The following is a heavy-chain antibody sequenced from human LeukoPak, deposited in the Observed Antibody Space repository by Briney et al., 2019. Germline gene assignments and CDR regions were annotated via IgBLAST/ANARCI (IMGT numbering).Heavy chain of an antibody. J-gene: IGHJ3*02. Sequence: GGSLRLSCAASGFTFSSYEMNWVRQAPGKGLEWVGRIKDKTDGGTTDYAAPVKGRFTISRDDSKNTLYLQMNSLKTEDTAVYYCTTAIDPNFDWLVAFDIWGQGTMVTVSS. CDR3: TTAIDPNFDWLVAFDI. CDR1: GFTFSSYE. V-gene: IGHV3-15*01. CDR2: IKDKTDGGTT. D-gene: IGHD3-9*01.